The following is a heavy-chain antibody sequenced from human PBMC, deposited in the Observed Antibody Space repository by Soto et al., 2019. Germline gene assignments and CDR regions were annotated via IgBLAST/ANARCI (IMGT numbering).Heavy chain of an antibody. CDR2: IIPIFGTA. D-gene: IGHD1-1*01. CDR1: GGTFSSYA. V-gene: IGHV1-69*01. CDR3: ARDEERTAGMDV. Sequence: QVQLVQSGAEVKKPGSSVKVSCKASGGTFSSYAISWVRQAPGQGLEWMGGIIPIFGTANYAQKFQGRVTITADESPSTDYMELSSLRSEDTAVYYCARDEERTAGMDVWGQGTTVTVSS. J-gene: IGHJ6*02.